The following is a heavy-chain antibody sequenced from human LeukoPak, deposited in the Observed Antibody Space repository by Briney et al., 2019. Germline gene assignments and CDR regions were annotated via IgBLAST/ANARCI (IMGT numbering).Heavy chain of an antibody. Sequence: GGSLRLSCAASGFTFSSYAMSWVRQAPGKGLEWVSAISGSGNSTYYADSVKGRFTISRDNSKNTLYLQMNSLRAEDTAVYYCAKGGYCSSATCLRAFDYWDQGTLVTVSS. CDR3: AKGGYCSSATCLRAFDY. CDR2: ISGSGNST. J-gene: IGHJ4*02. V-gene: IGHV3-23*01. D-gene: IGHD2-2*01. CDR1: GFTFSSYA.